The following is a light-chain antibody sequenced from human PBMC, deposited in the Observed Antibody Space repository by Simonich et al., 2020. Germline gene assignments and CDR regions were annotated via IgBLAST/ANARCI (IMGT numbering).Light chain of an antibody. V-gene: IGKV4-1*01. J-gene: IGKJ3*01. Sequence: DIAMTQSPDSLAVSLGERATINCKSSQSVLYSSNNKNYLAWYQQKSGQPPKLLIYWAYTRESGVPDRFSGSGSGTDFTLTISSLQAEDVAVYYCQQYYSTPFTFGPGTKVDIK. CDR2: WAY. CDR3: QQYYSTPFT. CDR1: QSVLYSSNNKNY.